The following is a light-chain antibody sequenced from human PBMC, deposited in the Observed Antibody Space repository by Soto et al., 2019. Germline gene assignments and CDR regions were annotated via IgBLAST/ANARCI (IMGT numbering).Light chain of an antibody. Sequence: QSVLTQPPSTSGTPGQRVTISCSGSSSNIGSNYVYWYQQLPGTAPKLLIFRNNQRPSGVPDRFSGSKSGTSASLAISGLRSEDEADYYCAVGDDSLSAVVFGGGTKLTVL. CDR1: SSNIGSNY. V-gene: IGLV1-47*01. CDR3: AVGDDSLSAVV. J-gene: IGLJ2*01. CDR2: RNN.